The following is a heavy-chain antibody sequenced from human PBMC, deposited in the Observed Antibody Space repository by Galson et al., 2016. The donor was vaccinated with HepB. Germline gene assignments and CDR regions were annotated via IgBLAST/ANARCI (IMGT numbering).Heavy chain of an antibody. V-gene: IGHV2-5*01. CDR1: GFSLRTIGLS. Sequence: PALVKPTQTLTLTCTFSGFSLRTIGLSVGWIRQPPGKALEWLALIYRNDDKRYDASLKRRLPITKGTSKNHGVLTMTNMDPLDTATYYCAHTREYIYGYLFDYCGQGTLGTVSS. J-gene: IGHJ4*02. D-gene: IGHD5-18*01. CDR3: AHTREYIYGYLFDY. CDR2: IYRNDDK.